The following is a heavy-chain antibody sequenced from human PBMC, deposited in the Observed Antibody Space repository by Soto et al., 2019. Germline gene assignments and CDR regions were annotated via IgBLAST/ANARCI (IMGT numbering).Heavy chain of an antibody. CDR2: ISYDGSNK. V-gene: IGHV3-30*18. J-gene: IGHJ4*02. CDR1: GFTFSSYG. Sequence: SLRLSCAASGFTFSSYGMHWVRQAPGKGLEWVAVISYDGSNKYYADSVKGRFTISRDNSKNTLYLQMNSLRAEDTAVYYCAKDLSGENYWGQGTLVTVSS. CDR3: AKDLSGENY. D-gene: IGHD1-26*01.